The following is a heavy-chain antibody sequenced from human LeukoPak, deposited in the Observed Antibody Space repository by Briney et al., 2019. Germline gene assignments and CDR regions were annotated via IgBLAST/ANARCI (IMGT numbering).Heavy chain of an antibody. D-gene: IGHD6-19*01. CDR3: ARGGSGWGLLYYYYYYMDV. Sequence: ASVKVSCKASGYTFTGYYMHWVRQAPGQGLEWMGWINPNSGGTNYAQKFQGRVTMTRDTSISTAYMELSRLRSDDTAVYYCARGGSGWGLLYYYYYYMDVWGKGTTVTVSS. CDR1: GYTFTGYY. V-gene: IGHV1-2*02. J-gene: IGHJ6*03. CDR2: INPNSGGT.